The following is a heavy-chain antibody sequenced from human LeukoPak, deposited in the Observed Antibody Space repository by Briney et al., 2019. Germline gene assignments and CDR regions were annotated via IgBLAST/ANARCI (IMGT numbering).Heavy chain of an antibody. D-gene: IGHD2-8*01. CDR3: ARVGYCTNGVCSQRIFDY. CDR1: GGSISGYY. Sequence: SETLSLTCTVSGGSISGYYWSWIRQPPGKGLEWIGYIYYSGSTNYNPSLKSRVTISVDTSKNQFSLKLSSVTAADTAVYYCARVGYCTNGVCSQRIFDYWGQGTLVTVSS. V-gene: IGHV4-59*08. CDR2: IYYSGST. J-gene: IGHJ4*02.